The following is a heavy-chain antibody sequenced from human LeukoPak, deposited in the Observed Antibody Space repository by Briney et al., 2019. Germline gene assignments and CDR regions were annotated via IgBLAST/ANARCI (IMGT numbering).Heavy chain of an antibody. CDR1: GFTFSRHD. Sequence: GGSLRLSCAASGFTFSRHDMHWVRHAAGKGLEWVSAIGTGGATYYPGSVKGRFTISRENAKHSLYLQINSLRAGDTAVYYCARAPNYGSGSYYYYGMDVWGQGTTVTVSS. J-gene: IGHJ6*02. CDR2: IGTGGAT. D-gene: IGHD3-10*01. CDR3: ARAPNYGSGSYYYYGMDV. V-gene: IGHV3-13*04.